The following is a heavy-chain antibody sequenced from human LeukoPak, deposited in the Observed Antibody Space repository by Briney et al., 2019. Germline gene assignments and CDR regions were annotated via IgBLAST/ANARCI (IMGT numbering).Heavy chain of an antibody. Sequence: ASVKVSCKASGYTFTGYYMHWVRQAPGQGLEWMGRINPNSGDTNYAQKFQGRVTMTRDTSISTAYMELSRLRSDDTAVYYCASISEVWSGYYTVHFDYWGQGTLVTVSS. D-gene: IGHD3-3*01. CDR3: ASISEVWSGYYTVHFDY. CDR1: GYTFTGYY. J-gene: IGHJ4*02. CDR2: INPNSGDT. V-gene: IGHV1-2*02.